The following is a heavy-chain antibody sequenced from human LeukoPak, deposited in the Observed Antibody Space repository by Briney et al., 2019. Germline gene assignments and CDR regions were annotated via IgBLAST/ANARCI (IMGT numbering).Heavy chain of an antibody. CDR1: GFTFSDYY. CDR3: ARDLWADSSGYPVDY. D-gene: IGHD3-22*01. CDR2: ISSSSSYT. J-gene: IGHJ4*02. Sequence: GGSLRLSCAASGFTFSDYYMSWNRHAPGKGLEWDSYISSSSSYTNYADSVKGRFTISTDNAKNSLYLQMHSLRAEDTAVYYFARDLWADSSGYPVDYWGQGTLVTVSS. V-gene: IGHV3-11*06.